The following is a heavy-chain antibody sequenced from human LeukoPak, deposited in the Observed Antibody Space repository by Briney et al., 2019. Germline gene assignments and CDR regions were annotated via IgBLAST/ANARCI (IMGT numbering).Heavy chain of an antibody. D-gene: IGHD6-13*01. CDR2: IYHSGST. CDR1: GGSISSSSYY. J-gene: IGHJ4*02. Sequence: SETLSLTCTISGGSISSSSYYWGWIRQPPGKGLEWIREIYHSGSTNYNPSLKSRVTISVDKSKNQFSLKLSSVTAADTAVYYCASRLTPYSGSWYVDYWGQGTLVTVSS. V-gene: IGHV4-39*07. CDR3: ASRLTPYSGSWYVDY.